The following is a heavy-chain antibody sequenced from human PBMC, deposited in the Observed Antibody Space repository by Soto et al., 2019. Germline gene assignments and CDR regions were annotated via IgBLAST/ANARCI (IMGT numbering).Heavy chain of an antibody. D-gene: IGHD5-12*01. J-gene: IGHJ6*03. CDR1: GGSIRRYY. V-gene: IGHV4-59*01. CDR3: ARGDGGYLYYYCYMDV. Sequence: QVQLQESGPGLVKPSETLSLTCTVSGGSIRRYYWIWIRLPPGQGLEWIGYIYYSGSTNYNPSLKSRVTISVDTSKIQFSLKLSSVTDADTAVYYWARGDGGYLYYYCYMDVWGKGTTVTVSS. CDR2: IYYSGST.